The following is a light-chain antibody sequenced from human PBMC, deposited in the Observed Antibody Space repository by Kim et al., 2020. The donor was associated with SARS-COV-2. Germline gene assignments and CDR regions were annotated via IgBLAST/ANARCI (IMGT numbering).Light chain of an antibody. CDR3: MQAVQAPLT. CDR1: QSLLHSNGYKY. CDR2: LGS. V-gene: IGKV2-28*01. Sequence: PASISCRSSQSLLHSNGYKYLNWYLQKPGQSPQLLIYLGSNRASGVPDRFSGSGSGTDFTLEISRVEAEDVGVYYCMQAVQAPLTFGGGTKVDIK. J-gene: IGKJ4*01.